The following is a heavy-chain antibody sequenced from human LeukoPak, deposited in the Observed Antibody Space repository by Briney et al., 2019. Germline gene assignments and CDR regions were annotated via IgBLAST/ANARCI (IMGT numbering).Heavy chain of an antibody. V-gene: IGHV3-21*01. CDR1: GFTFKSYS. D-gene: IGHD3-16*01. CDR2: ISGSSSYI. CDR3: ARDPYLPTWAFYFDY. Sequence: GGSLRLSCAASGFTFKSYSMNWVRQAPGKGLEWVSSISGSSSYIYYADSVKGRFTISRDNSKNTLYLQMNSLRPDDTAVYYCARDPYLPTWAFYFDYCGQGILVTVSS. J-gene: IGHJ4*02.